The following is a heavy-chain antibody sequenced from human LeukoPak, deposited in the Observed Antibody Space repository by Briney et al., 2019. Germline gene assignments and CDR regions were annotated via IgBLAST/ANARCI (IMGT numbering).Heavy chain of an antibody. V-gene: IGHV4-30-2*01. CDR1: GGSISSGGYS. Sequence: SETLSLTCTVSGGSISSGGYSWGWIRQPPGKGLEWIGYIYHSGSTYYNPSLKSRVTISVDSSKNQFSLNLSSVTAADTAVYYCARERVRLAAAATGNWFDPWGQGTLVTVSS. CDR2: IYHSGST. J-gene: IGHJ5*02. D-gene: IGHD6-13*01. CDR3: ARERVRLAAAATGNWFDP.